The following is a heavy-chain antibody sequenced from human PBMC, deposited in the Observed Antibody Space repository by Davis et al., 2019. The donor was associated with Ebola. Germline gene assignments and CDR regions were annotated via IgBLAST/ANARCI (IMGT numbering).Heavy chain of an antibody. D-gene: IGHD1-14*01. Sequence: GESLKISCAASGFTFSGHWMHWVRQAPGKGLVWVSHIKSDGSSATYADSVKGRFTISRDNAKNTLYLQMNSLRAEDTAVYYCARDREPQLPCPFDIWGQGTMVTVSA. CDR2: IKSDGSSA. CDR3: ARDREPQLPCPFDI. CDR1: GFTFSGHW. J-gene: IGHJ3*02. V-gene: IGHV3-74*01.